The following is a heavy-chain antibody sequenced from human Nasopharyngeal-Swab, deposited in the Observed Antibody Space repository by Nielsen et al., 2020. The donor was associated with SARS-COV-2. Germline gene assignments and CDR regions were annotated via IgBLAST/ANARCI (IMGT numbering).Heavy chain of an antibody. V-gene: IGHV3-15*01. CDR2: IKSKTDGGTT. D-gene: IGHD3-16*02. Sequence: GGSLRLSCEASGCTFSSYSLNWVGQAPGRGREWVAGIKSKTDGGTTDYAAPVKGRFTISRDETKNTLYLQMNSLKTEDTAVYYCTTDGPLVITFGGVIVTVDYWGQGTLVTVSS. CDR1: GCTFSSYS. J-gene: IGHJ4*02. CDR3: TTDGPLVITFGGVIVTVDY.